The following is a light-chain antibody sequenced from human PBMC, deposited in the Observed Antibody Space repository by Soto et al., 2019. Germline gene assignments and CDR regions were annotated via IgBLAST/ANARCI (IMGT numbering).Light chain of an antibody. CDR1: SSNIGAGFD. J-gene: IGLJ1*01. Sequence: QSALTQSPSVSGAPGQRVSISCTGTSSNIGAGFDVHWYQQLPATAPKLLIYGNNNRPSGLPDRFSGSKSGTSASLAITGLQAEDEADYYCQSYDTSLSGGSVFGTGTKVTVL. V-gene: IGLV1-40*01. CDR3: QSYDTSLSGGSV. CDR2: GNN.